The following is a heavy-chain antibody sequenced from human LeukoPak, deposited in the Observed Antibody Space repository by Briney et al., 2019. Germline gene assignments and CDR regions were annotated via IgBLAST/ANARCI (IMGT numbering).Heavy chain of an antibody. Sequence: ASVKVSCKASGYTLTSYYLHWVRQAPGQGLEWMGWINPNSGGTKYAQKFQGRVTMTSDASISTAYMELSSLRSDDTAVYYCASRPDQHLLYYFDYWGQGALVTVSS. D-gene: IGHD2-15*01. CDR1: GYTLTSYY. V-gene: IGHV1-2*02. CDR2: INPNSGGT. J-gene: IGHJ4*02. CDR3: ASRPDQHLLYYFDY.